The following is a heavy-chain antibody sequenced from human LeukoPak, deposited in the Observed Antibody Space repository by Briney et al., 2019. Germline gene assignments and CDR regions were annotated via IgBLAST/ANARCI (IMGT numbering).Heavy chain of an antibody. J-gene: IGHJ4*02. CDR3: ARESGYYDSSGGLGGFDY. D-gene: IGHD3-22*01. CDR2: ISYDGSNK. CDR1: GFTFSSYG. V-gene: IGHV3-30*03. Sequence: GGSLRLSCAASGFTFSSYGMHWVRQAPGKGLEWVAVISYDGSNKYYADSVKGRFTISRDNSKNTPYLQMNSLRAEDTAVYYCARESGYYDSSGGLGGFDYWGQGTLVTVSS.